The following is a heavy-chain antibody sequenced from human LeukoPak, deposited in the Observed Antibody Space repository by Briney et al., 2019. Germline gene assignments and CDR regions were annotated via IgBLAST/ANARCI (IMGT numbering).Heavy chain of an antibody. V-gene: IGHV3-23*01. CDR2: LRGNGGST. D-gene: IGHD6-13*01. Sequence: GGSLRLSCAASGFTFSSYAMSWVRQAQGTVLEWVSSLRGNGGSTEYVDSVRGRFVISRDNSRNTLYLQMNSLRAEDTAVYYCAKSVTAAGTYAFDIWGQGTVVTVSS. CDR1: GFTFSSYA. CDR3: AKSVTAAGTYAFDI. J-gene: IGHJ3*02.